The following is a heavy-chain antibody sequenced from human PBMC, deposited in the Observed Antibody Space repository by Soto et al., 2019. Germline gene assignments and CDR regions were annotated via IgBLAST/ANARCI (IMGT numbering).Heavy chain of an antibody. J-gene: IGHJ6*02. Sequence: QVHLVQSGAEVKKPGASVNVSCKTSGYTFTRNGISWVRQAPGQGLEWMGWISPNSGNTRYAQKLQDRVIMTTDTSTRTAYMELRSLRSDDTAVYYCVKDRESKSWPSRDVWGPGTTVTVSS. CDR2: ISPNSGNT. V-gene: IGHV1-18*01. D-gene: IGHD3-10*01. CDR1: GYTFTRNG. CDR3: VKDRESKSWPSRDV.